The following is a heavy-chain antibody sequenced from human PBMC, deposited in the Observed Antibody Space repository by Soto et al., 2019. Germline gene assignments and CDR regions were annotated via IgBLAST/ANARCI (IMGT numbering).Heavy chain of an antibody. Sequence: PGGSLRLSCSASGFTFSFYAMHWVRQAPGKGLEYVSGISSKGVSTYYADSVKGRFIISRDYSKSTVYLQMSSLRPDDTAVYYCVAGKLIPFDYWGQGTLVTVSS. CDR1: GFTFSFYA. V-gene: IGHV3-64D*08. J-gene: IGHJ4*02. CDR3: VAGKLIPFDY. CDR2: ISSKGVST.